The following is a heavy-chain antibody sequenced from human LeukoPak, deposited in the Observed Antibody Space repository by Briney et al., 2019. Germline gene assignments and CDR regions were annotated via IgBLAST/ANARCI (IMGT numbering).Heavy chain of an antibody. Sequence: GRSLRLSCAASGFTFDDYAMHWVRQAPGKGLEWVSGISWNSGSIGYADSVKGRFTISRDNAKNSLYLQMNSLRAEDTAVYYCAKVPSSGSSYFDYWGQGTLVTVSS. CDR1: GFTFDDYA. CDR2: ISWNSGSI. D-gene: IGHD1-26*01. V-gene: IGHV3-9*01. J-gene: IGHJ4*02. CDR3: AKVPSSGSSYFDY.